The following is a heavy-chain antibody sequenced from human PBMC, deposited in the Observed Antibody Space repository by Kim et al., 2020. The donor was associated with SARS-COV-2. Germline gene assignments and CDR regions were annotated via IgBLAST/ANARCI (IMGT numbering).Heavy chain of an antibody. CDR2: VNSDESRI. J-gene: IGHJ4*02. CDR3: VRVTYYEKSGYRHYDF. D-gene: IGHD3-22*01. Sequence: GGSLRLSCAASGFTFSSYWMHWVRQAPGKGLVWVSHVNSDESRIEYADSVKGRFTISRDNAKSTLYLQMNSLRVEDTAVYYCVRVTYYEKSGYRHYDFWGQGTQVTVSS. CDR1: GFTFSSYW. V-gene: IGHV3-74*03.